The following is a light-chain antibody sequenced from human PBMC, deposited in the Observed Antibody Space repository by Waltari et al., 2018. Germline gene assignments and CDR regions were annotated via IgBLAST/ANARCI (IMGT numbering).Light chain of an antibody. V-gene: IGKV3-20*01. CDR2: GAT. CDR1: QTITGRW. Sequence: IVLTQSPGTLSVSPGERVTVSCRASQTITGRWLTGYHQKPSQAPRLLIYGATNRDPGIPDGCSGSGAVPDVSLTISRLEPEDSALYYCQRYDGSVVTCGGVTKGEIK. J-gene: IGKJ4*01. CDR3: QRYDGSVVT.